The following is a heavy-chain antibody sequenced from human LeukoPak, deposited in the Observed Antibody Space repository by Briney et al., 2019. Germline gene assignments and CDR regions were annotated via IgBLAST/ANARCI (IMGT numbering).Heavy chain of an antibody. J-gene: IGHJ4*02. D-gene: IGHD6-19*01. CDR2: ISCYNGDT. CDR3: MRDPTNTSGRYAYFDY. V-gene: IGHV1-18*01. CDR1: GYTFNHHG. Sequence: ASVKVSCKASGYTFNHHGISWVRQAPGQGLEWMGWISCYNGDTNYAQKFQGRVTMSTDTSTSTAYMELTGLRSDDTAVYYCMRDPTNTSGRYAYFDYWGQGTLVTVSS.